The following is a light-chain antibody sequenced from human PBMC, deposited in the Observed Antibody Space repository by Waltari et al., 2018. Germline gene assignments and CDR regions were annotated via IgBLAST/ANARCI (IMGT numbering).Light chain of an antibody. CDR3: FSYAGSNSFA. V-gene: IGLV2-23*02. Sequence: QSALTQPASVSGSPGQSITVSCIGTSNDIGSYNFVSWFHQHPGRAPKLMIYDVSERPLGVSNRFSGSKSGNTASLTISGLQAEDEADYYSFSYAGSNSFAFGGGTRVTVL. J-gene: IGLJ2*01. CDR2: DVS. CDR1: SNDIGSYNF.